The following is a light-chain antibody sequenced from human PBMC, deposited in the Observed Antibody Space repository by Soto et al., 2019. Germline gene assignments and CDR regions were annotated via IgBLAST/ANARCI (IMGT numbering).Light chain of an antibody. CDR1: QSISSY. CDR2: AAS. V-gene: IGKV1-39*01. CDR3: QQTYSIPFT. Sequence: DIQMTQSPSSLSASVGDRVTITCRASQSISSYLNWYQQKPGKAPKFLIYAASNLESGVPSRFSGSESGTDFTLTISSLQPEDFATYYCQQTYSIPFTFGPGTKVDI. J-gene: IGKJ3*01.